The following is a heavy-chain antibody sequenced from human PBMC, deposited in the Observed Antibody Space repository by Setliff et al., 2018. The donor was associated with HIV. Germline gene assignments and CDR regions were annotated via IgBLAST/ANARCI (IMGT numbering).Heavy chain of an antibody. CDR1: DYSISSGYY. CDR3: ALGSSGYPFDH. Sequence: KPSETLSLTCAVSDYSISSGYYWGWIRQSPGKGLGWIGNIYYSGRTDYNPSLKSRVTISVDTSKEQFSLKLSSVTAADTAMYYCALGSSGYPFDHWGQGTLVTVSS. J-gene: IGHJ4*02. V-gene: IGHV4-38-2*01. CDR2: IYYSGRT. D-gene: IGHD3-22*01.